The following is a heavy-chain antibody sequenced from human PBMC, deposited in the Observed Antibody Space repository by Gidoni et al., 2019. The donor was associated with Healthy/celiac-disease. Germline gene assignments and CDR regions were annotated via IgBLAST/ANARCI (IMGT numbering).Heavy chain of an antibody. Sequence: EVQRLESGGSLVQPGGSLRISCAAYGFPFSSYAMSWVRQAPGKGLSWVSAISGSGGSTYYADSVKGRFTISRDNSKNTLYLQMNSLRAEDTAVYYCAVRVATIDYWGQGTLVTVSS. CDR3: AVRVATIDY. J-gene: IGHJ4*02. CDR1: GFPFSSYA. D-gene: IGHD5-12*01. CDR2: ISGSGGST. V-gene: IGHV3-23*01.